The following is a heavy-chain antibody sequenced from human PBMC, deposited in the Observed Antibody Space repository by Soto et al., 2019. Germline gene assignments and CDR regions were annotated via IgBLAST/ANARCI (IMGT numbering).Heavy chain of an antibody. CDR2: INDSGDI. Sequence: QVQLQQWGAGLFKPSETLSLTCADYGESFSGYQWSWIRQTPGKGLEWIGGINDSGDINYNPSLKSRVTILVDSPKKQISLRLSSVAAADTAVYYCARGLILWFGELSRRGGYYYYMDVWGKGTTVTVSS. J-gene: IGHJ6*03. CDR1: GESFSGYQ. CDR3: ARGLILWFGELSRRGGYYYYMDV. D-gene: IGHD3-10*01. V-gene: IGHV4-34*01.